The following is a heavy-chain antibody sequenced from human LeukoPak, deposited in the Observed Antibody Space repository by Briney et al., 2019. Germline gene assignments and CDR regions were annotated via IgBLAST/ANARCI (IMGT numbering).Heavy chain of an antibody. CDR3: ATVNWFDP. CDR1: GFTFSNYW. J-gene: IGHJ5*02. Sequence: PGGSLRLPCAASGFTFSNYWMNWVRQAPGKGLEWVANIKQDGGEKSYVDSVKGRFTISRDNAKNSLHLQMNSLRAEDTAVYYCATVNWFDPWGQGTLVTVSS. V-gene: IGHV3-7*01. CDR2: IKQDGGEK.